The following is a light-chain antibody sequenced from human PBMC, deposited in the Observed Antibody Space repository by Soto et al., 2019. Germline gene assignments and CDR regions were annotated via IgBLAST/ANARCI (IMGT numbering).Light chain of an antibody. CDR2: GAS. V-gene: IGKV3-20*01. Sequence: EIVLTQSPGTLSLSPGERATLSCRASPSVSGSNLAWYQQKPGQAPRLVIYGASSRATGIPDRFSGSGSGTEFTFTIISLESEDFAVYYCQQYNNWLLRTFGQGTKLEIK. J-gene: IGKJ2*01. CDR1: PSVSGSN. CDR3: QQYNNWLLRT.